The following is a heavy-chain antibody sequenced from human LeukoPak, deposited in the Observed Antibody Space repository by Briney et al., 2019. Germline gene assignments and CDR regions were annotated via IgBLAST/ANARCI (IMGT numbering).Heavy chain of an antibody. J-gene: IGHJ3*02. CDR2: IYHTGST. CDR1: GYSISTGYY. D-gene: IGHD3-3*02. CDR3: ARTSNVWPDDVFDI. V-gene: IGHV4-38-2*02. Sequence: SETLSLTCSVSGYSISTGYYWGWIRQPPGKGLGWIGSIYHTGSTFYTPSLKSRVTISVDTSKNQFSLKLSTVTAAGTAVYYCARTSNVWPDDVFDIWGQGTMVTVSS.